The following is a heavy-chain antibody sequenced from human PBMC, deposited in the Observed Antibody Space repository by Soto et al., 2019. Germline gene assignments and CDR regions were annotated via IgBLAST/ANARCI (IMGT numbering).Heavy chain of an antibody. D-gene: IGHD5-18*01. V-gene: IGHV3-23*01. CDR2: ISGSGDGT. Sequence: GGSLRLSCATSGFPFSDYYMSWVRQAPGKGLEWVSAISGSGDGTDYAASVKGRFTISRDNSKNTLYLQMNSLRAEDTAVYYCAGPGYSSQDYWGQGALVTVSS. J-gene: IGHJ4*02. CDR3: AGPGYSSQDY. CDR1: GFPFSDYY.